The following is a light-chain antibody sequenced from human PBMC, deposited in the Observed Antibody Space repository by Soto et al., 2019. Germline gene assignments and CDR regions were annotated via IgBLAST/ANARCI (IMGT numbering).Light chain of an antibody. CDR1: QSVSGSY. Sequence: EIVVTQSPGTLSLSPGERATLTCRASQSVSGSYLAWYQQKPGQAPRVLIYGASHRATGIPDRFSGSGSGTDFTLTISRLEPEDFAVYYCQQYGSSPPITFGQGTRLAI. V-gene: IGKV3-20*01. CDR3: QQYGSSPPIT. CDR2: GAS. J-gene: IGKJ5*01.